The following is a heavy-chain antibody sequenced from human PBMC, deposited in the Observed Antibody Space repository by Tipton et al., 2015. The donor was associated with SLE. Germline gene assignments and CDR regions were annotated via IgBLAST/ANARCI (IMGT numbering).Heavy chain of an antibody. CDR1: GFTFSSYA. CDR2: IYSGGSST. V-gene: IGHV3-23*03. D-gene: IGHD2-2*01. CDR3: AKPNPSGSSSAYPLYYSYYMDV. J-gene: IGHJ6*03. Sequence: SLRLSCAASGFTFSSYAMSWVRQAPGKGLEWVSVIYSGGSSTYYADSVKGRFTIPRDNSKNTLYLQMNSLRAEDTAVYYCAKPNPSGSSSAYPLYYSYYMDVWGKGTTVTVSS.